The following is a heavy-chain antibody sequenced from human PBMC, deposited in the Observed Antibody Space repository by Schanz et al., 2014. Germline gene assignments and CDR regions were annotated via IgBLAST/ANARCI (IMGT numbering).Heavy chain of an antibody. V-gene: IGHV3-48*01. D-gene: IGHD3-22*01. CDR1: GFTFSYYS. J-gene: IGHJ4*02. Sequence: EVQLLESGGGLVQPGGSLRLSCAASGFTFSYYSLNWVRQAPGKGLEWLSYTKAGGRDIHYADSVKGRFTISRDEVKHSVYLQMNSLRTEDTAVYFCAKSYDTSGYSGFDYWGQGTLVTVSS. CDR3: AKSYDTSGYSGFDY. CDR2: TKAGGRDI.